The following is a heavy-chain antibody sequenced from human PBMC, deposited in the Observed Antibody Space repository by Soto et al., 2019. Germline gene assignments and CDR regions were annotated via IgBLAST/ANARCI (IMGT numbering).Heavy chain of an antibody. CDR3: AHRRQCSCGSCYSPSNWFDP. CDR1: VFSLSTSGVG. CDR2: IYWNDDK. V-gene: IGHV2-5*01. D-gene: IGHD2-15*01. J-gene: IGHJ5*02. Sequence: SGPTLVHPTQTLTLPCTLSVFSLSTSGVGVGGIRQPPGKALEWLALIYWNDDKRYSPSLMRRLTITKDTSKNQVGLTMTNMDPVDTATYYSAHRRQCSCGSCYSPSNWFDPWGQGTLVTVSS.